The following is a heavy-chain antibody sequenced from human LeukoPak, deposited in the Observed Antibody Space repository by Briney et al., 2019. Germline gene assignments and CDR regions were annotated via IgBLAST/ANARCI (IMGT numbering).Heavy chain of an antibody. D-gene: IGHD6-13*01. CDR3: ARGVAAAGRGWFDP. V-gene: IGHV4-61*05. Sequence: SETLSLTCTVSGGSISSSSYYWGWIRQPPGKGLEWIGYIYYSGSTNYNPSLKSRVTISVDTSKNQFSLKLSSVIAADTAVYYCARGVAAAGRGWFDPWGQGTLVTVSS. CDR2: IYYSGST. J-gene: IGHJ5*02. CDR1: GGSISSSSYY.